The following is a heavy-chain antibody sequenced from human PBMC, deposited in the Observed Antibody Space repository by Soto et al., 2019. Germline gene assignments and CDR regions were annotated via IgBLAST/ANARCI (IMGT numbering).Heavy chain of an antibody. Sequence: EVQLLESGGGSVQPGGCLRLSCAASGFTFSDYAMTWVRQAPGKGLEWVSSTTSSGGATYYADSVKDRFTISRDNSKNTLYLQMNSLRAEDTAVYYCTKGPSRTYSGSSRYSDSWGQGALVTISS. D-gene: IGHD6-6*01. V-gene: IGHV3-23*01. CDR1: GFTFSDYA. CDR3: TKGPSRTYSGSSRYSDS. CDR2: TTSSGGAT. J-gene: IGHJ4*02.